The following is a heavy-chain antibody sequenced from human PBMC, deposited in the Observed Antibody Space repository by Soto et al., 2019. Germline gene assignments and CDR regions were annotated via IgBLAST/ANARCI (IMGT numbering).Heavy chain of an antibody. CDR2: ISAYNGNT. D-gene: IGHD2-2*01. CDR3: VRDCSSSSCSVWRD. CDR1: GYTFTSYG. V-gene: IGHV1-18*01. J-gene: IGHJ4*02. Sequence: VASVKVSCKASGYTFTSYGISWVRQAPGQGLEWMGWISAYNGNTNYAQKLQGRVTMTTDTSTSTAYMELRSLRSDDTALYYCVRDCSSSSCSVWRDWGQGTLVTVSS.